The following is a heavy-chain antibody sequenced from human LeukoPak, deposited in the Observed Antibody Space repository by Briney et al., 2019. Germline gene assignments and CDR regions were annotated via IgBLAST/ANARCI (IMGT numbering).Heavy chain of an antibody. V-gene: IGHV4-59*01. CDR2: IYYTGST. CDR3: ARAVLATKSEHWFDS. CDR1: GGSISSFY. D-gene: IGHD2-8*01. Sequence: PLETLSLTCTVSGGSISSFYWSWIRQPPGKGLEWFGYIYYTGSTNYNSSLKSRVTISVDTSKNQFSLNLSSVTAADTAMYYCARAVLATKSEHWFDSWGQGTLVTVSS. J-gene: IGHJ5*01.